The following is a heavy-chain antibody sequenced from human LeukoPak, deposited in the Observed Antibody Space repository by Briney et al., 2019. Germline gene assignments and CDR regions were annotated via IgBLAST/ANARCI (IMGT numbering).Heavy chain of an antibody. J-gene: IGHJ4*02. D-gene: IGHD6-13*01. CDR2: ISYDGSNK. V-gene: IGHV3-30*18. Sequence: PGGSLRLSCAASGFTFSSYGMHWVRQAPGKGLEWVAVISYDGSNKYYADSVKGRFTISRDNSKNTLYLQMNSLRAEDTAVYYCAKGGAAAEDYWGQGTLVTVSS. CDR1: GFTFSSYG. CDR3: AKGGAAAEDY.